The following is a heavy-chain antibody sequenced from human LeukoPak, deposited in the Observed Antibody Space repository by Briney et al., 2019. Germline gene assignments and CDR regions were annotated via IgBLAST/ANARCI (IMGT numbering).Heavy chain of an antibody. D-gene: IGHD2-15*01. CDR3: AIQPPARYCSGGSCYRLIDY. J-gene: IGHJ4*02. CDR2: IYYSGST. Sequence: SETLSLTCTVSGGSISSGSYYWSWIRQPAGKGLEWIGSIYYSGSTYYNPSLKSRVTISVDTSKNQFSLKLSSVTAADTAVYYCAIQPPARYCSGGSCYRLIDYWGQGTLVTVSS. CDR1: GGSISSGSYY. V-gene: IGHV4-39*01.